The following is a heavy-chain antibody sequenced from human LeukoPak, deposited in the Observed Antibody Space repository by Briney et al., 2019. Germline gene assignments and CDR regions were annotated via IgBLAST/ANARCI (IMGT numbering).Heavy chain of an antibody. J-gene: IGHJ3*02. V-gene: IGHV1-2*02. CDR2: INPHSGGT. CDR3: ATEKHVDIVATGEAFDI. Sequence: ASVKVSCKTSGYTFITYYIHWLRQAPGQGLEWMGWINPHSGGTNFAQKFQARVTMTEDTSTDTAYMELSSLRSEDTAVYYCATEKHVDIVATGEAFDIWGQGTMVTVSS. D-gene: IGHD5-12*01. CDR1: GYTFITYY.